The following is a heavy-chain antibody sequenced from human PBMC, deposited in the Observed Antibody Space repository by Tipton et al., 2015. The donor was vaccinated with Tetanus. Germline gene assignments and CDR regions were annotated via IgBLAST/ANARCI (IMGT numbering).Heavy chain of an antibody. CDR2: VSYSGST. V-gene: IGHV4-61*08. J-gene: IGHJ4*02. Sequence: TLSLTCTVSGGSLRGGDHYWSWIRQPPGKGLEWLAYVSYSGSTNSNYSLKSRITISQDTSKNQFSLKLTSVTAADTAVYYCARANYDFPKKGPFDSWGQGTLVIVSS. CDR1: GGSLRGGDHY. CDR3: ARANYDFPKKGPFDS. D-gene: IGHD3-3*01.